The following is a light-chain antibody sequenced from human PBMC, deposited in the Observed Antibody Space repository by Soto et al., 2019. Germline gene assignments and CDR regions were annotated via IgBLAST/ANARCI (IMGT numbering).Light chain of an antibody. J-gene: IGKJ1*01. CDR2: GAS. CDR1: QGIXSN. Sequence: EMELTQCPSTLCVSPGESATLSCRASQGIXSNFGWYERKPGQAPRVLTDGASTRARGSPASLSGSGSGTEFTPTISRRHSDDCEAYYFHQYNNGPRTFGQGTKVDIK. V-gene: IGKV3-15*01. CDR3: HQYNNGPRT.